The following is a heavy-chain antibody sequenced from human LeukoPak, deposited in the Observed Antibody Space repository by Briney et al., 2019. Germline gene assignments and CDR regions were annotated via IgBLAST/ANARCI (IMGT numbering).Heavy chain of an antibody. Sequence: ASVKVSCKASGYTFTGYYMHWVRQAPGQGLEWMGWINPNSGGTNYAQKFQGRVTTTRDTSISTAYMELSRLRSDDTAVYYCARGGYGKLGIRLLYGDWGQGTLVTVSS. J-gene: IGHJ4*02. CDR1: GYTFTGYY. V-gene: IGHV1-2*02. CDR2: INPNSGGT. CDR3: ARGGYGKLGIRLLYGD. D-gene: IGHD7-27*01.